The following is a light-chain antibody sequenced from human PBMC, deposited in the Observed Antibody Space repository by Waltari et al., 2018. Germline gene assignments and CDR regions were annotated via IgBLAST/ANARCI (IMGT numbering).Light chain of an antibody. V-gene: IGKV3-11*01. J-gene: IGKJ5*01. CDR3: QQHNNWPRRT. Sequence: EIVLTQSPGTLSLSPGETATLSCRASQNIATYLSWFQQRPGQAPSLLIYDSSNRATGIPARFSGSASGTDFTLTITSLEAEDIGIYYCQQHNNWPRRTFGQGARLDIK. CDR2: DSS. CDR1: QNIATY.